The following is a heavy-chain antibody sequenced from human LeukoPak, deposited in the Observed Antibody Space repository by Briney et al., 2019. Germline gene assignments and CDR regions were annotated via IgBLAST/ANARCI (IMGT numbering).Heavy chain of an antibody. CDR2: ISGSGGGTT. J-gene: IGHJ4*02. D-gene: IGHD6-25*01. CDR3: AKDGYSSGRYALLNYFDY. Sequence: PGGSLRLSCAASGFNFNNYGMNWVRQAPGKGLEWVSGISGSGGGTTYYTDSVKGRFTISRDNSKNTLYLHMNSLRAEDTAVYYCAKDGYSSGRYALLNYFDYWGQGTLVTVSS. CDR1: GFNFNNYG. V-gene: IGHV3-23*01.